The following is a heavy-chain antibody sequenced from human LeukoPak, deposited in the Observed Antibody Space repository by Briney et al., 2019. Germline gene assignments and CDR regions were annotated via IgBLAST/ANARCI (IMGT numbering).Heavy chain of an antibody. Sequence: SVKVSCKASGGSFSNYVINCVRQAPGQGLEWMGGIIPIFGTPNYAQIFQGRLTITADGSTSTAYMELSTLRSDDTAMYYCARHPDSSGHPGFDPWGQGTLVTVSS. CDR1: GGSFSNYV. CDR3: ARHPDSSGHPGFDP. V-gene: IGHV1-69*13. J-gene: IGHJ5*02. CDR2: IIPIFGTP. D-gene: IGHD3-22*01.